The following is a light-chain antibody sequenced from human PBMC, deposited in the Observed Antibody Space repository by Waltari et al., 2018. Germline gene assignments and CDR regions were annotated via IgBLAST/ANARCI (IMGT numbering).Light chain of an antibody. Sequence: EIVMAQSPATLSVSPGERATLSCRASQSVSSNLAWYQQKRGQAPRLLIYGASTRATGIPARFSGSGSGTEFILTISSLQSEDFAVYYCQQYNNWPRTFGQGTKVEIK. CDR2: GAS. V-gene: IGKV3-15*01. CDR1: QSVSSN. J-gene: IGKJ1*01. CDR3: QQYNNWPRT.